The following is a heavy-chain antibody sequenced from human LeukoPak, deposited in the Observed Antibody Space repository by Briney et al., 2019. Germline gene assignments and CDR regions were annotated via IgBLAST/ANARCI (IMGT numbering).Heavy chain of an antibody. CDR2: ISYDGSNK. D-gene: IGHD4-17*01. CDR1: GFTFSSYA. Sequence: GRSLRLSCAASGFTFSSYAMHWVRQAPGKGQEWVAVISYDGSNKYYADSVKGRFTISRDNSKNTLYLQMNSLRAEDTAVYYCARQHDYGDYTTFDYWGQGTLVTVSS. J-gene: IGHJ4*02. CDR3: ARQHDYGDYTTFDY. V-gene: IGHV3-30-3*01.